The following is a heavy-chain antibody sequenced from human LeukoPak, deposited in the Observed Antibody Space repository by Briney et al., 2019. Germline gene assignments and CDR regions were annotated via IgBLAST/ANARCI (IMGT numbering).Heavy chain of an antibody. CDR2: ISGSGRST. D-gene: IGHD3-10*01. J-gene: IGHJ4*02. V-gene: IGHV3-23*01. CDR3: AKDGVGPSFDY. Sequence: GGSLRLSCAASGFPLSSYAMSWVRQAPGKGLEWVSAISGSGRSTLYADSVKGRFTISRDNSKNTLYLQMNSLRAEDTAVYYCAKDGVGPSFDYWGQGTLVTVSS. CDR1: GFPLSSYA.